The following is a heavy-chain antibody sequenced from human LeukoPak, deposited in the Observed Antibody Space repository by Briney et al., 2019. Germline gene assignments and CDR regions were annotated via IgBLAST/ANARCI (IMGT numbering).Heavy chain of an antibody. CDR3: ARGDIAANDYFDY. J-gene: IGHJ4*02. CDR2: ISSSGGSI. Sequence: GGSLRLSCAASGFTFSHYYMNWIRQAPGKGLEWISYISSSGGSIHYAASVKGRFTISRDNAKNPLYLQMDSLRADDTAVYYCARGDIAANDYFDYWGQGALVTVSS. V-gene: IGHV3-11*01. D-gene: IGHD2-21*01. CDR1: GFTFSHYY.